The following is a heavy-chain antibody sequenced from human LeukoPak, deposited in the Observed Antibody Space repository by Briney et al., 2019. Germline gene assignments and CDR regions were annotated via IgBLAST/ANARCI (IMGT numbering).Heavy chain of an antibody. V-gene: IGHV3-7*05. CDR1: GFTISSYW. D-gene: IGHD6-19*01. CDR2: IKQDGSEK. CDR3: ARDYSSGWYAEYFQH. Sequence: GGSLRLSCAASGFTISSYWMSWVRQAPGKGLEWVANIKQDGSEKYYVDSVKGRFTISRDNAKNSLFLQMSSLRAEDTAVYYCARDYSSGWYAEYFQHWGQGTLVTVSS. J-gene: IGHJ1*01.